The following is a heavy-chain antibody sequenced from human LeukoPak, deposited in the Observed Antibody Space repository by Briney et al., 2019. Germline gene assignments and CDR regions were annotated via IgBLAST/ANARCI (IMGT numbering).Heavy chain of an antibody. Sequence: SETLSLTCAVYGGSFSGYYWSWLRQPRGKGLEWIGEINHSGSTNYNPSLKSRVTISVDTSKNQFSLKLSSVTAADTAVYYCARLTGLITIFGVLHGNYFDYWGQGTLVTVSS. CDR1: GGSFSGYY. V-gene: IGHV4-34*01. CDR2: INHSGST. CDR3: ARLTGLITIFGVLHGNYFDY. J-gene: IGHJ4*02. D-gene: IGHD3-3*01.